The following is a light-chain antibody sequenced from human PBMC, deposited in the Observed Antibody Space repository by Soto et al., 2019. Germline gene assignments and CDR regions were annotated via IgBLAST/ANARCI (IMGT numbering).Light chain of an antibody. V-gene: IGKV3-11*01. CDR3: QQRIDWPLT. CDR2: DAS. J-gene: IGKJ4*01. Sequence: EIVLTQSPGTLSLSPGERATLSCRASQSVSNSYLAWYQQTPGQAPRLLIYDASTRATGIPARFSGSGSGTDFTLTISSLEPEDFAVYYCQQRIDWPLTFGGGTKVDIK. CDR1: QSVSNSY.